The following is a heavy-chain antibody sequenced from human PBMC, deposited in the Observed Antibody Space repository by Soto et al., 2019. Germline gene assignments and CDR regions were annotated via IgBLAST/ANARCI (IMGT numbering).Heavy chain of an antibody. CDR1: GFTSSGYW. J-gene: IGHJ5*02. V-gene: IGHV3-7*01. D-gene: IGHD4-4*01. CDR2: INQDGSEK. CDR3: ARDYSNPRGRFDP. Sequence: GGSLRLSCAASGFTSSGYWMTWVRQAPGKGLEWVANINQDGSEKYYVDSVKGRFTISRDNAKDSLYLQMNSLRAEDTAIYYCARDYSNPRGRFDPWGQGTPVTVS.